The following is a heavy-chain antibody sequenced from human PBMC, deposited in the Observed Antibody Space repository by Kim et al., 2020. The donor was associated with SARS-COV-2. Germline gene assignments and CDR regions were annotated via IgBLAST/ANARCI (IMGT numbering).Heavy chain of an antibody. CDR1: GGSISSSSYY. CDR3: ARLRLRLRGGSYPDAFDI. CDR2: IYYSGST. D-gene: IGHD1-26*01. J-gene: IGHJ3*02. Sequence: SETLSLTCTVSGGSISSSSYYWGWIRQPPGKGLEWIGSIYYSGSTYYNPSLKSRVTISVDTSKNQFSLKLSSVTAADTAVYYCARLRLRLRGGSYPDAFDIWGQGTMVTVSS. V-gene: IGHV4-39*01.